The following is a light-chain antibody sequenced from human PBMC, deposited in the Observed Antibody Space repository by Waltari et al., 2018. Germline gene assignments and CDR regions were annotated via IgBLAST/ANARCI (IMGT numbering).Light chain of an antibody. CDR2: ANS. CDR3: QSYDNSLSGSRV. V-gene: IGLV1-40*01. CDR1: SSNIGAGHD. J-gene: IGLJ3*02. Sequence: QSVLTQPPSVSGAPGQRVTISCTGSSSNIGAGHDVHWYQQLPGAAPKLLIYANSNRPSGVPDRFSGSKSGTSASLAITGLQAEDEADYYCQSYDNSLSGSRVFGGGTKLTVI.